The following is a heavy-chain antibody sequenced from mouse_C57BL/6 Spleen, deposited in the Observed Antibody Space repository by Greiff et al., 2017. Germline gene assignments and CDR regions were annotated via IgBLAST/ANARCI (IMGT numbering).Heavy chain of an antibody. J-gene: IGHJ2*01. CDR3: ASERVGDY. Sequence: VHLVESGPELVKPGASVKLSCKASGYTFTSYDINWVKQRPGQGLEWIGWIYPRDGSTKYNEKFKGKATLTVDTSSSTAYMELHSLTSEDSAVYFCASERVGDYWGQGTTLTVSS. CDR2: IYPRDGST. V-gene: IGHV1-85*01. CDR1: GYTFTSYD. D-gene: IGHD1-1*01.